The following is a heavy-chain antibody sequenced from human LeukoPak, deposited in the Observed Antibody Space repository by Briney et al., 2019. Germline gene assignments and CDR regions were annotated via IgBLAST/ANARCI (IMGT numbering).Heavy chain of an antibody. J-gene: IGHJ3*02. Sequence: GGSLRLSCAASGFTFDDYAMHWVRRAPGKGLEWVSGISWNSGSIGYADSVKGRFTISRDNAKNSLYLQMNSLRAEDTALYYCAKGTYCSSTSCYWSVAFDIWGQGTMVTVSS. CDR1: GFTFDDYA. V-gene: IGHV3-9*01. CDR3: AKGTYCSSTSCYWSVAFDI. D-gene: IGHD2-2*01. CDR2: ISWNSGSI.